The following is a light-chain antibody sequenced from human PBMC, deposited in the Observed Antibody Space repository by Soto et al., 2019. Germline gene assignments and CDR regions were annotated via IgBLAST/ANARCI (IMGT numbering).Light chain of an antibody. Sequence: EIGMTQSPATLSVPPGERATLSCRASQSVSSNLAWYQQKPGQAPRLLIYGASTRATGIPARFSGSGSGTDFILTISRLEPEDFAVYYCQQYDSSPRTFGQGTRWIS. CDR3: QQYDSSPRT. CDR1: QSVSSN. J-gene: IGKJ1*01. CDR2: GAS. V-gene: IGKV3-15*01.